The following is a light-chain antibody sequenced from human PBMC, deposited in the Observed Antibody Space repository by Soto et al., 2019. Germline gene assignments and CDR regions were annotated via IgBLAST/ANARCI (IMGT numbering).Light chain of an antibody. J-gene: IGKJ5*01. V-gene: IGKV3-20*01. Sequence: EIGLTQSPDTLSLSPGERATLSCSASQSVSSSYLAWYQQKPGQAPRLLIYGASSRATGIPDRFSGSGSGTDFTLTISRLEPEDFAVYYCQQYGRSSITFGQGRRLEI. CDR2: GAS. CDR1: QSVSSSY. CDR3: QQYGRSSIT.